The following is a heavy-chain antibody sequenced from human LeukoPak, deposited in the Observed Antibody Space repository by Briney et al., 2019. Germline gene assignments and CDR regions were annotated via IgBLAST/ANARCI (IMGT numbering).Heavy chain of an antibody. V-gene: IGHV4-4*02. D-gene: IGHD3-3*01. CDR2: VYHSGST. CDR3: ARVLEGHYYYYMDV. CDR1: GGSISSSYW. J-gene: IGHJ6*03. Sequence: SETLSLTCAVSGGSISSSYWWSWVRQPPGKGLEWIGEVYHSGSTNYRPSLKSRVTIPVDTSKNQFSLKLSSVTAADTAVYYCARVLEGHYYYYMDVWGKGTTVTVSS.